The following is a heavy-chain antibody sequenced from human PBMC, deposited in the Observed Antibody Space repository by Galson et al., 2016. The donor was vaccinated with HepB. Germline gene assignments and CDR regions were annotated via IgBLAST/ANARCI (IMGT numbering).Heavy chain of an antibody. Sequence: SLRLSCAASGFTFSSYGMHWVRQAPGKGLEWVGVIWYDSTNEYYADSLKGRFNISRDNSKKMVYLQMTSLTAEDTAVYYCAGGLAGTEAFDIWGQGTMVTVSS. V-gene: IGHV3-33*01. J-gene: IGHJ3*02. CDR1: GFTFSSYG. CDR3: AGGLAGTEAFDI. CDR2: IWYDSTNE. D-gene: IGHD3-10*01.